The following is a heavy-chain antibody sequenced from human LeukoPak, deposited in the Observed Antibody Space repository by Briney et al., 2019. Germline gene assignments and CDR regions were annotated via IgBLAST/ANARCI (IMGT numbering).Heavy chain of an antibody. CDR1: GFTFSSYE. V-gene: IGHV3-48*03. J-gene: IGHJ3*02. CDR3: ARLDYGDYRGAFDI. D-gene: IGHD4-17*01. CDR2: ISSSGSTI. Sequence: GGSLRLSCAASGFTFSSYEMNWVRQAPGKGLEWVSYISSSGSTIYYADSVKGRFTISRDNAKNSLYLQMNSLRAEDTAVYYCARLDYGDYRGAFDIWGQGTMVTVS.